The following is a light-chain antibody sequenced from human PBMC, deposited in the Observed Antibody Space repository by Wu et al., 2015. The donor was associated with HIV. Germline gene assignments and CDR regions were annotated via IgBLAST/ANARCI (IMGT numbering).Light chain of an antibody. CDR1: QTISYY. Sequence: DIQMTQSPSSLSASVGDRVTITCRASQTISYYLAWYQQKPGRVPELLIYSASTLRPGVPSRFSGTGYGTEFTLTISSLQPEDAATYFCQKYNRAPRTFGQGTKVDIK. J-gene: IGKJ1*01. V-gene: IGKV1-27*01. CDR3: QKYNRAPRT. CDR2: SAS.